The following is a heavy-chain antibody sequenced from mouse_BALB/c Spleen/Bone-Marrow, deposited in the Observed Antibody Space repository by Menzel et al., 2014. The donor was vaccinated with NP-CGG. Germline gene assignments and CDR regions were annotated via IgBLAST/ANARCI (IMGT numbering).Heavy chain of an antibody. J-gene: IGHJ2*01. D-gene: IGHD2-4*01. CDR1: GYTFTSYW. Sequence: QVQLKESGAELAKPGASVKMSCKASGYTFTSYWMHWVKQRPGQGLEWIGYINPSTGYTEYNQKFKDKATLTADKSSSTAYMQLSSLTPEDSAVYYCARSGDYGGFDYWGQGTTLTVSS. CDR2: INPSTGYT. V-gene: IGHV1-7*01. CDR3: ARSGDYGGFDY.